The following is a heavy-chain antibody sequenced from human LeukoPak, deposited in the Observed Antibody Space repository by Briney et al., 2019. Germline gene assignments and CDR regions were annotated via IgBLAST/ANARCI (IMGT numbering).Heavy chain of an antibody. Sequence: GGSLRLSCAASGFTFSTYSMSWVRQAPGKGLEWVSAISTSGDSTYYTDSEKGRFTIFRDNSKNTLYLQMNSLRAEDTALYYCAKRREAGIGSLYYFGSWGQGTLVTVSS. CDR3: AKRREAGIGSLYYFGS. D-gene: IGHD1-14*01. CDR1: GFTFSTYS. J-gene: IGHJ4*02. V-gene: IGHV3-23*01. CDR2: ISTSGDST.